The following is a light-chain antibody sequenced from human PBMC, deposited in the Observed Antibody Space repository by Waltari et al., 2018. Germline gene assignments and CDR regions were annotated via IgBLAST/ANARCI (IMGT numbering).Light chain of an antibody. J-gene: IGKJ3*01. CDR1: QSLLFSNGYNY. Sequence: DIVMTQSPLSLPVTPGEPATISCRSSQSLLFSNGYNYLDCDVQKQGQSPQLLLYLASNRASGVPDRFSGSGSGTDFTLKISRVEAEDVGIYYCMQGIQTPRAFGPGTKVDIK. V-gene: IGKV2-28*01. CDR3: MQGIQTPRA. CDR2: LAS.